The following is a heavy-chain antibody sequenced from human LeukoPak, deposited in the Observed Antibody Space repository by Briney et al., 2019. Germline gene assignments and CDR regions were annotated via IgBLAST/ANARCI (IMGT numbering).Heavy chain of an antibody. CDR1: GGSNKSYH. V-gene: IGHV4-59*01. D-gene: IGHD6-13*01. Sequence: PSETLSLTCTVSGGSNKSYHGSLVRQPPGKGLEWIGYIYYSGSTNYNPSLKSRVTISVDTSKNQFPLKLSSVTAADTAVYYCARVDSGSSSWPFDYCGQGTLVTVSS. CDR2: IYYSGST. J-gene: IGHJ4*02. CDR3: ARVDSGSSSWPFDY.